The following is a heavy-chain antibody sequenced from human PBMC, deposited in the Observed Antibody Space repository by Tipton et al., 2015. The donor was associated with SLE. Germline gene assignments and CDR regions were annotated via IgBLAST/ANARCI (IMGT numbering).Heavy chain of an antibody. Sequence: GSLRLSCSASGFTFDDYAMHWVRQPPGQGLEWVSLISWDGVTLFYADSVRGRFTISRDNSKKSLYLHMSSLTVEDTALYYCVKDVLRSGYGGNFDQWGQGTLVAVSS. CDR2: ISWDGVTL. CDR3: VKDVLRSGYGGNFDQ. D-gene: IGHD5-12*01. CDR1: GFTFDDYA. V-gene: IGHV3-43D*03. J-gene: IGHJ4*02.